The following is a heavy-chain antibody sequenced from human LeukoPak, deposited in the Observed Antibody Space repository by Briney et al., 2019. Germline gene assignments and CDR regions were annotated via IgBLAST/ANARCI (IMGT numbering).Heavy chain of an antibody. V-gene: IGHV3-53*01. CDR3: ARGRGLGVVSPYFDY. D-gene: IGHD3-3*01. CDR2: IFGGGGT. J-gene: IGHJ4*02. CDR1: GFTFSTSF. Sequence: GGSLRLSCAASGFTFSTSFLSWVRQAPGKGLEWVSVIFGGGGTYYADSVKGRFTISRDNSKNIVSLQMNNLRAEDTAVYYCARGRGLGVVSPYFDYWGQGTLVTVSS.